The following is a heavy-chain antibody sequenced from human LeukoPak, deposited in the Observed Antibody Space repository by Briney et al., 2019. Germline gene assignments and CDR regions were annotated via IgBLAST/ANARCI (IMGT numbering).Heavy chain of an antibody. Sequence: PGGSLRLSCAASGFTFSSYWMSWVRQAPGKGLEGVAHIKQDGSEKYYVDSVKGRFTISRDNAKNSLYLQMNSLRAEDTAVYYCAGAPDAFDIWGQGTMVTVSS. J-gene: IGHJ3*02. CDR1: GFTFSSYW. CDR2: IKQDGSEK. CDR3: AGAPDAFDI. V-gene: IGHV3-7*01.